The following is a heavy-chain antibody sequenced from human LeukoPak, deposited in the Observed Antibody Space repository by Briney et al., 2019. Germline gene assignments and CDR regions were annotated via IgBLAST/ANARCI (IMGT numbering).Heavy chain of an antibody. V-gene: IGHV3-23*01. CDR1: GLTFSSYA. D-gene: IGHD1-26*01. J-gene: IGHJ6*02. CDR3: AKDPSGSYYYYYGMDV. CDR2: ISGSGGST. Sequence: PGGSLRLFCAASGLTFSSYAMSWVRQAPGKGLEWVSAISGSGGSTYYADSVKGRFTISRDNSKNTLYLQMNSLRAEDTAVYYCAKDPSGSYYYYYGMDVWGQGTTVTVSS.